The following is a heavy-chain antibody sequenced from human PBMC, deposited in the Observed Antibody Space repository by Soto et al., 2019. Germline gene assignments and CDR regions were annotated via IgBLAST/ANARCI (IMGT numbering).Heavy chain of an antibody. CDR2: IYYSGST. J-gene: IGHJ4*02. D-gene: IGHD6-19*01. CDR1: GGSSSSSSYY. V-gene: IGHV4-39*01. Sequence: PSETLSLTCTVAGGSSSSSSYYWGWIRQPPGKGLEWIGSIYYSGSTYYNPSLKSRVTISVDTSKNQFSLKLSSVTAADTAVYYCARLVAGTTYGLFFGYWGQGTLVSVSS. CDR3: ARLVAGTTYGLFFGY.